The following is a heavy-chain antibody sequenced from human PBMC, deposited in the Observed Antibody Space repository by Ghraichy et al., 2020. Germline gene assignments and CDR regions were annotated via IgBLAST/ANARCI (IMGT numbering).Heavy chain of an antibody. V-gene: IGHV4-59*08. Sequence: SETLSLTCTVSGGSISSYYWSWSRQPPGEGLEWNGYIFYSGSTNNNPYLKNRLTLAVDTSKNQISLKLSSVTAADTAVYYCARHNVVRYSSICGFDSWCPKTLVIVSS. CDR3: ARHNVVRYSSICGFDS. D-gene: IGHD6-13*01. CDR1: GGSISSYY. CDR2: IFYSGST. J-gene: IGHJ4*02.